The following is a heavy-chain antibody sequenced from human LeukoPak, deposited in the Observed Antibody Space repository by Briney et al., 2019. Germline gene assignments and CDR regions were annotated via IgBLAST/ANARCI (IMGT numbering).Heavy chain of an antibody. CDR3: ARLEWVMIVVVIY. V-gene: IGHV4-38-2*02. CDR1: GYSISSGYY. J-gene: IGHJ4*02. D-gene: IGHD3-22*01. CDR2: IYHSGST. Sequence: PSETLSLTCTVSGYSISSGYYWGWIRQPPGKGLEWIGSIYHSGSTYYNPSLKSRVTISVDTSKNQFPLKLSSVTAADTAVYYCARLEWVMIVVVIYWGQGTLVTVSS.